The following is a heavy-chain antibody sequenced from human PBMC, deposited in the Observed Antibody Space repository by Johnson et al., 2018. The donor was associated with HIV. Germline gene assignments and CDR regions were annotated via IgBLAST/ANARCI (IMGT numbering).Heavy chain of an antibody. CDR1: GFTFDDFV. V-gene: IGHV3-33*08. CDR3: ARGVGATTVAAFDI. Sequence: QVQLVESGGGLVQPGGSLRLSCAASGFTFDDFVMTWVRQAPGKGLEWVAVIWYDGSNKYYGDSVKGRFTISRDNFKNTLYLQMSSLRAEDTALYYCARGVGATTVAAFDIWGQGTMVTVSS. J-gene: IGHJ3*02. D-gene: IGHD1-26*01. CDR2: IWYDGSNK.